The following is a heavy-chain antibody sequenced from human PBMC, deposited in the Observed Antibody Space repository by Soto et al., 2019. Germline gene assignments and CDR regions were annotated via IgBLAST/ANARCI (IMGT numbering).Heavy chain of an antibody. D-gene: IGHD2-2*02. CDR1: GGSISSSSYY. Sequence: PSETLSLTCTVSGGSISSSSYYWGWIRQPPGKGLEWIGSIYYSGSTYYNPSLKSRVTISVDTSKNQFSLKLSSVTAADTAVYYCARHIYCSSTSCYTPGGTYYDFWSGYSAFDIWGQGTMVTVSS. V-gene: IGHV4-39*01. CDR3: ARHIYCSSTSCYTPGGTYYDFWSGYSAFDI. CDR2: IYYSGST. J-gene: IGHJ3*02.